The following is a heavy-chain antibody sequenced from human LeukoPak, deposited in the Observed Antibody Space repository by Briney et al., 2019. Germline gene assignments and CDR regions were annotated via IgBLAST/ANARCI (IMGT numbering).Heavy chain of an antibody. CDR3: ARLYSVAGPFDY. J-gene: IGHJ4*02. V-gene: IGHV4-39*01. CDR2: IYYSGST. D-gene: IGHD6-19*01. Sequence: PSETLSLTCTVSGGSISSSSYYWGWIRPPPGKGLEWIGSIYYSGSTYYNPSLKSRVTISVDTSKNQFSLKLSSVTAADTAVYYCARLYSVAGPFDYWGQGTLVTVSS. CDR1: GGSISSSSYY.